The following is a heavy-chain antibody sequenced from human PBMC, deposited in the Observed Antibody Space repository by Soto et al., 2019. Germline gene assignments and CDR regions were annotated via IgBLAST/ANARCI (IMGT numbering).Heavy chain of an antibody. V-gene: IGHV3-30*18. Sequence: PGGSLRLSCAASGFTFSSYGMHWVRQAPGKGLEWVAVISYDGSNKYYADSVKGRFTISRDNSKNTLYLQMNSLRAEDTAVYYCAKDIFLLGNQNDYGDYYYYGMDVWGQGTTVTVSS. CDR1: GFTFSSYG. D-gene: IGHD4-17*01. CDR2: ISYDGSNK. CDR3: AKDIFLLGNQNDYGDYYYYGMDV. J-gene: IGHJ6*01.